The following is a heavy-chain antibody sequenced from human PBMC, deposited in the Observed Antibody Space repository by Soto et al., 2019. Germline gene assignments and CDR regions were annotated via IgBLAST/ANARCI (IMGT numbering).Heavy chain of an antibody. CDR1: GGSFSGYS. D-gene: IGHD2-8*02. CDR3: ARDKITGLFDY. Sequence: QVQLQQWGAGLLKPSETLSLTCAVYGGSFSGYSWTWIRQPPGTGLEWIGEINHSGSTNYNPSLKSRVTISVDTSKTQFSLKLTSVTAADTAVYYCARDKITGLFDYCGQGALVTVSS. V-gene: IGHV4-34*01. CDR2: INHSGST. J-gene: IGHJ4*02.